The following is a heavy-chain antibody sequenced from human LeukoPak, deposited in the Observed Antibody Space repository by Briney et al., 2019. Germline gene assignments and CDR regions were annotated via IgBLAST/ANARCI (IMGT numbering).Heavy chain of an antibody. Sequence: ASVKVSFKASCYTFTSYGISWVRQAPGQGLEWMGWISAYNGNTNYAQKLQGRVTMTTDTSTSTAYMELRSLRSDDTAVYYCARAAFWSGYPYYFDYWGQGTLVTVSS. CDR2: ISAYNGNT. CDR3: ARAAFWSGYPYYFDY. D-gene: IGHD3-3*01. V-gene: IGHV1-18*01. CDR1: CYTFTSYG. J-gene: IGHJ4*02.